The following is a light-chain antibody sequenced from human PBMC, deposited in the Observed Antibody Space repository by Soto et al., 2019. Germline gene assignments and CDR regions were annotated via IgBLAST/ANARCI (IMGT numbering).Light chain of an antibody. Sequence: DIVMTQSPDSLAVSLGERATINCKSSQSVLYSSNNKDYLAWYQQKPGQPPNLLIYWASTRESGVPDRFSGSGSGTGFTLTISSLQAEDVAVYYCQQYYTTPITFGQGTRLEIK. CDR3: QQYYTTPIT. CDR2: WAS. J-gene: IGKJ5*01. V-gene: IGKV4-1*01. CDR1: QSVLYSSNNKDY.